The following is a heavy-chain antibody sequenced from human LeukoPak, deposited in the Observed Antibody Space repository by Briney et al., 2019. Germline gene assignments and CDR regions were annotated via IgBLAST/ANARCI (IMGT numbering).Heavy chain of an antibody. J-gene: IGHJ4*02. CDR1: GGSISSYY. Sequence: SGTLSLTCTVSGGSISSYYWSWIRQPPGKGLEWIGYIYCSGSTNYNPSLKSRVTISVDTSKNQFSLKLSSVTAADTAVYYCARRFYGDLYFDYWGQGTLATVSS. CDR2: IYCSGST. V-gene: IGHV4-59*08. CDR3: ARRFYGDLYFDY. D-gene: IGHD4-17*01.